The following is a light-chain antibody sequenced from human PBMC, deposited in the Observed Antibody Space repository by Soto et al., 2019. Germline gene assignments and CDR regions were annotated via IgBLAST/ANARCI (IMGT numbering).Light chain of an antibody. V-gene: IGKV3-20*01. Sequence: EIVLTQSPGTLSLSPGERATLSCRASQSVSSSYLAWYQQKPGQAPRLLIYDASSRATDIPDRFSGSGSGTDFTLTISRLEPEDFAIYYCQHYGNSLWTFGQGTKVIFK. J-gene: IGKJ1*01. CDR2: DAS. CDR3: QHYGNSLWT. CDR1: QSVSSSY.